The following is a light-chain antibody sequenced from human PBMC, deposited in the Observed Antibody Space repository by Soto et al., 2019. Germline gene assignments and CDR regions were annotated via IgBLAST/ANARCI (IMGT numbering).Light chain of an antibody. J-gene: IGKJ5*01. CDR1: QTIGRN. CDR3: QQHSQWPIT. CDR2: YIS. Sequence: EIVMTQSPGTLSLSPGETATLSCRASQTIGRNYLAWYQQKPGQAPRLLIYYISTRAADIPARFSGSGSGTDFTLTISSLQSEESGVYYCQQHSQWPITFGQGTRLAIK. V-gene: IGKV3-15*01.